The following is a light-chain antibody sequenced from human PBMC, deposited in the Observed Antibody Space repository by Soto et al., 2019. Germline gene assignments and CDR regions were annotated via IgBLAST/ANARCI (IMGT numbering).Light chain of an antibody. J-gene: IGLJ2*01. CDR1: SSNIGAGYD. Sequence: QAVVTQPPSVSGAPGQRVTISCTGSSSNIGAGYDVHWYQQLPGTAPKLLIFGNNNRPSGVPDRFSGSKSGTSASLAITGLQAEDEADYYCQSYDSSLRGVFGGGTKLTVL. CDR2: GNN. CDR3: QSYDSSLRGV. V-gene: IGLV1-40*01.